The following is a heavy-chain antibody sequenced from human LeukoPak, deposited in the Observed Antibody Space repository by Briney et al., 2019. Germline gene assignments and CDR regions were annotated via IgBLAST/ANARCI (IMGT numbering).Heavy chain of an antibody. Sequence: SETLSLTCIVSGGSISGYYWSWIRQSPGKGLEWMGYIYYSGSTNYNPSLKSRVTISVDTSKNQFSLKLTSVTAADTAVYYCARESYSMSWYYFDYWGQGTLVTVSS. V-gene: IGHV4-59*12. CDR2: IYYSGST. D-gene: IGHD1-26*01. J-gene: IGHJ4*02. CDR1: GGSISGYY. CDR3: ARESYSMSWYYFDY.